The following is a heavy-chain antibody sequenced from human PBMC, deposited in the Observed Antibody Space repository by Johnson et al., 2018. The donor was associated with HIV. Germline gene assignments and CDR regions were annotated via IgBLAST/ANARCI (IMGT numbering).Heavy chain of an antibody. CDR1: GFTVSSNY. CDR2: IYSGGST. J-gene: IGHJ3*02. CDR3: AREKGSSPRDAFDI. D-gene: IGHD6-6*01. Sequence: MQLVESGGDLVQPGGSLRLSCAASGFTVSSNYMSWVSQAPGKGLEWVSVIYSGGSTFYADSVKGRLTISRDNSKNTLYLQMNSLRAEDTAVYYCAREKGSSPRDAFDIWGKGTMVTVSS. V-gene: IGHV3-66*01.